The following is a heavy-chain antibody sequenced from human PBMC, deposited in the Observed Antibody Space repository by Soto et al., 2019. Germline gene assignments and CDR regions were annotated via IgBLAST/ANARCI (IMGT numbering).Heavy chain of an antibody. CDR2: ISAYYGST. Sequence: GASVKVSCKASGYTFTTYGISWVRPAPGQGLEWMGWISAYYGSTDYEQKFQGRVTMTRDTSTSTAYMELRSLRSDDTAVYYCVREAEYNSFISFAYWGQGTQVTVSS. J-gene: IGHJ4*02. V-gene: IGHV1-18*01. CDR1: GYTFTTYG. CDR3: VREAEYNSFISFAY. D-gene: IGHD1-1*01.